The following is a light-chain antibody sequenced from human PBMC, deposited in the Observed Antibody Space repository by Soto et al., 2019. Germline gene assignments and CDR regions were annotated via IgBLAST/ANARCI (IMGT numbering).Light chain of an antibody. CDR1: QSISDN. V-gene: IGKV3-15*01. Sequence: EIVMTQSPATLSVSPGGRATLSCRASQSISDNLAWYQQKPGQAPRLLIHGASTRAPGFPARFSGSGSGTDFTLTISSLQSEYFAVYYCQQYDNWPWTFGQGTKVELK. J-gene: IGKJ1*01. CDR2: GAS. CDR3: QQYDNWPWT.